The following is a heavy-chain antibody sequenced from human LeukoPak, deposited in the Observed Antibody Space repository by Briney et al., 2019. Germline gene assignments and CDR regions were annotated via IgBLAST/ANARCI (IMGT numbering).Heavy chain of an antibody. V-gene: IGHV6-1*01. Sequence: SQTLSLTCAIYGDNVSSNSAAWNWIRQSPSRGLEWLGRTYYRSKWYNDYAVSVKSRITINPDTSKNQFSLQLNSVTPEDTAVYYCAREWGSSWSIGWYWFDPWGQGTLVTVSS. CDR2: TYYRSKWYN. D-gene: IGHD6-13*01. CDR3: AREWGSSWSIGWYWFDP. CDR1: GDNVSSNSAA. J-gene: IGHJ5*02.